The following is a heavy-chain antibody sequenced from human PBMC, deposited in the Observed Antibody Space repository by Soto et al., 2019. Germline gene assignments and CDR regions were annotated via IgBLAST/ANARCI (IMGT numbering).Heavy chain of an antibody. D-gene: IGHD5-12*01. V-gene: IGHV1-18*01. Sequence: QVQLVQYVAEVKKPGASVKVSCKASGYTFTRSGISWVRQAPGQGPEWMGWISSYNGDTNYAQTFQGRVTMTTDTSTSRAYMELRSLRSDDTAVYYCAREGVAPYYYYGMDVWGQGTPVTVSS. CDR3: AREGVAPYYYYGMDV. CDR2: ISSYNGDT. CDR1: GYTFTRSG. J-gene: IGHJ6*02.